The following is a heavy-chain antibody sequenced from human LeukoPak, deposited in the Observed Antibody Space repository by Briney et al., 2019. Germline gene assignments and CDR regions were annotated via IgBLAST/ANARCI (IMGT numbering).Heavy chain of an antibody. Sequence: ASVKVSCKASRYTFTGYYMHWVRQAPGQGLEWMGRINPNSGGTNYAQKFQGRVTMTRDTSISTAYMELSRLRSDDTAVYYCARGLVLGYCSGGSCYLYWGQGTLVTVSS. CDR1: RYTFTGYY. CDR2: INPNSGGT. J-gene: IGHJ4*02. D-gene: IGHD2-15*01. CDR3: ARGLVLGYCSGGSCYLY. V-gene: IGHV1-2*06.